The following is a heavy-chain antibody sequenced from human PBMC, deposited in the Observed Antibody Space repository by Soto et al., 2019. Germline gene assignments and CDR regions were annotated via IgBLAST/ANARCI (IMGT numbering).Heavy chain of an antibody. Sequence: GASVKVSCKASGYTFTSYAMHWVRQAPGQRLEWMGWINAGNGNTKYSQKFQGRVTITRDTSASTAYMELSSLRSEDTAVYYCARDVLKEYQLLCGWFDPWGQGTLVTVSS. CDR3: ARDVLKEYQLLCGWFDP. CDR2: INAGNGNT. D-gene: IGHD2-2*01. CDR1: GYTFTSYA. J-gene: IGHJ5*02. V-gene: IGHV1-3*01.